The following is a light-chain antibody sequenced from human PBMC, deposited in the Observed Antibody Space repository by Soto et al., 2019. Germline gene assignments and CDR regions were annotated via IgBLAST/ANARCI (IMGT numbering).Light chain of an antibody. CDR3: AAWDDGLYGSV. Sequence: QSALAQPPSASGTPGQRVTISCSGSSSNIGRNTVNWYQQVPGTAPKLLIYNNNQRPSGVPDRFSGSKSGTSASLAIIGLQSEDEADYYCAAWDDGLYGSVFGAGTKVTVL. V-gene: IGLV1-44*01. J-gene: IGLJ1*01. CDR2: NNN. CDR1: SSNIGRNT.